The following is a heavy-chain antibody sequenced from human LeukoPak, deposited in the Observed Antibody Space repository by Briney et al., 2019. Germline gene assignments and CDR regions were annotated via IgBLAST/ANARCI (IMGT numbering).Heavy chain of an antibody. D-gene: IGHD3-16*01. Sequence: GGSLRLSCAASGLTFTRDWMHWIRQAPGKGLVWVSRTNSDGSSTLYADSVKGRFTISRDNAKNTLYLQMNSLRAEDTAVYYCARDGSHGDFDYWGQGTLVTVSS. CDR1: GLTFTRDW. CDR3: ARDGSHGDFDY. J-gene: IGHJ4*02. CDR2: TNSDGSST. V-gene: IGHV3-74*01.